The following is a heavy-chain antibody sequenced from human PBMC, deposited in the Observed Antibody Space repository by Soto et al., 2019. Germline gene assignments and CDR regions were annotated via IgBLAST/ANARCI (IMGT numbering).Heavy chain of an antibody. CDR2: IYYSGST. CDR3: ARRSSSWYYFDY. V-gene: IGHV4-39*01. Sequence: SETLSLTCTVSGGSISSSSYYWGWIRQPPGKGLEWIGSIYYSGSTYYNPSLESRVTISVDTSKNQFSLKLSSVTAADTAVYYCARRSSSWYYFDYWGQGTLVTVSS. CDR1: GGSISSSSYY. D-gene: IGHD6-13*01. J-gene: IGHJ4*02.